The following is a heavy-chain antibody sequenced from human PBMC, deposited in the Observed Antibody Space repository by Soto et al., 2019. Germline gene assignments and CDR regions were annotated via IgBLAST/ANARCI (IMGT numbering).Heavy chain of an antibody. V-gene: IGHV6-1*01. J-gene: IGHJ4*02. D-gene: IGHD6-19*01. Sequence: SQTLSLSCAISGVSVSGNSAAWNWIRQSPSRGLEWLGRTYYRSRWYNDYAVSVKSRITVTPDTSKNQFSLHLNSVTPEDTAVYYCAREFLFYVSSHSYLDFWGQGALVTVSS. CDR2: TYYRSRWYN. CDR1: GVSVSGNSAA. CDR3: AREFLFYVSSHSYLDF.